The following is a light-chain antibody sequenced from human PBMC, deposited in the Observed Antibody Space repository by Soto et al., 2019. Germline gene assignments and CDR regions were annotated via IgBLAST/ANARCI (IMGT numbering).Light chain of an antibody. CDR2: AAS. V-gene: IGKV3-11*01. J-gene: IGKJ1*01. CDR1: QYMTRTY. CDR3: QQCSNWPRT. Sequence: EIVLMQSPGTLSLSPGERATLSCRASQYMTRTYIAWYQQKPGQAPRLLIYAASNKATGIPARFSGSGSGTDFTLTISSLEPEDCAVYYCQQCSNWPRTFGQGTKVEIK.